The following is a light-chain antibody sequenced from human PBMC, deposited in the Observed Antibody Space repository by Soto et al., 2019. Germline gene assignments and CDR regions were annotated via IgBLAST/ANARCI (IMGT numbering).Light chain of an antibody. CDR2: DVS. CDR1: NSDVGGYNY. CDR3: SSYTSGSTVV. V-gene: IGLV2-14*03. J-gene: IGLJ2*01. Sequence: QSALTQPASVSGSPGQSITISCTGTNSDVGGYNYVSWYQQHPGKAPKLIICDVSDRPSGVSDRFSGSKSGNTASLTISGLQAEDADAFYCSSYTSGSTVVFGGGTKLTVL.